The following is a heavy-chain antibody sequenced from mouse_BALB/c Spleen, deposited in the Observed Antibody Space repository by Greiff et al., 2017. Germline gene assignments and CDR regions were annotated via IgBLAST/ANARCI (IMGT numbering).Heavy chain of an antibody. J-gene: IGHJ3*01. CDR2: IWGDGST. Sequence: QVQLKESGPGLVAPSQCLSITCTASGFSLTGYGVNWVRQPPGKGLEWLGMIWGDGSTDYNSAPKSRLSISKDNSNSQVFLKMNSLQTEDTARYYCARDYYGSSFDYWGQGTLVTVSA. CDR3: ARDYYGSSFDY. CDR1: GFSLTGYG. V-gene: IGHV2-6-7*01. D-gene: IGHD1-1*01.